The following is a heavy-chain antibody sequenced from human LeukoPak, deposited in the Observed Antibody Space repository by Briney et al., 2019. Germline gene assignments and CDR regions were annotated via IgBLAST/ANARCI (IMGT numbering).Heavy chain of an antibody. V-gene: IGHV3-21*01. CDR3: ARMLEGPGVY. CDR1: GFTFNSYA. D-gene: IGHD2-2*01. CDR2: ICSAGSYK. Sequence: GGSLRLSCAASGFTFNSYAMHWVRQAPGKGLEWVSSICSAGSYKYYADSVKGRFTISRDNAKNTLYLQMNSLRAEDTAVYYCARMLEGPGVYWGEGALVTVSS. J-gene: IGHJ4*02.